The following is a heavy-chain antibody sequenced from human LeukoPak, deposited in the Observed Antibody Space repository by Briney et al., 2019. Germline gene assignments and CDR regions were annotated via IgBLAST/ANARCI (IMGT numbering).Heavy chain of an antibody. D-gene: IGHD6-19*01. J-gene: IGHJ4*02. V-gene: IGHV1-2*02. CDR2: MNANGGGT. Sequence: GASVKVSCKASGYDFIDPYIHWVRQAPGQGLEWMGWMNANGGGTKYAQKFKDRVTLTRATSISTAYMELRSLTNGDTAVYYCAKGRSAVPDFWGQGTLVTVSS. CDR1: GYDFIDPY. CDR3: AKGRSAVPDF.